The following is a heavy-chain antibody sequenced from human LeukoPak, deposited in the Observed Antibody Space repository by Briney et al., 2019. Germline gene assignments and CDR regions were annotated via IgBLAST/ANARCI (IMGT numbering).Heavy chain of an antibody. CDR3: ERRGCSSTSCGD. D-gene: IGHD2-2*01. CDR2: INQDGSEK. J-gene: IGHJ4*02. V-gene: IGHV3-7*01. CDR1: GFTFSSYW. Sequence: GGSLRLSCAASGFTFSSYWMSWVRQAPGKGLEWLANINQDGSEKYYVDSVRGRFTISRDNAKNSVYLQMNSLGAEDTAVYYCERRGCSSTSCGDWGQGTLVTVSS.